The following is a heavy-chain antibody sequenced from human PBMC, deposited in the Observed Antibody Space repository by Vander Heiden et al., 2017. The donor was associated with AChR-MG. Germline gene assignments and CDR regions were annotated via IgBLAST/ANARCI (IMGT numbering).Heavy chain of an antibody. V-gene: IGHV1-69*04. CDR3: ARPLVGYEDYYYGMDV. Sequence: QVPLAQSGPECKKPGSSAKVSCNAPGCTFSSYAISLVRQAPGQGLEWMGRIIPILGIANYAQKFQGRVTITADKSTSTAYMELSILRSEDTAVYYCARPLVGYEDYYYGMDVWGQGTTVTVSS. CDR1: GCTFSSYA. CDR2: IIPILGIA. J-gene: IGHJ6*02. D-gene: IGHD5-12*01.